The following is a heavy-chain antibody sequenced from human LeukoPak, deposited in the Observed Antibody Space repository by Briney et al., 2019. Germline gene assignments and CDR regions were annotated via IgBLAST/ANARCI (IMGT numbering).Heavy chain of an antibody. J-gene: IGHJ6*03. Sequence: GGSLRLSCAASGFTFDDYGMSWVRQAPGKGLEWVSGINWNGGSTGYADSVKGRFTISRDNAKNSLYLQMNSLRAEDTALYYCARADHSSSWFAYYYYYYMDVWGKGTTVTVSS. CDR2: INWNGGST. CDR1: GFTFDDYG. CDR3: ARADHSSSWFAYYYYYYMDV. D-gene: IGHD6-13*01. V-gene: IGHV3-20*04.